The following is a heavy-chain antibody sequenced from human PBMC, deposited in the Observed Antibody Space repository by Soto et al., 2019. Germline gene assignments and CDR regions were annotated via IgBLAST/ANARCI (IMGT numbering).Heavy chain of an antibody. CDR3: ASSYCSGGSCYHWFAP. Sequence: QMQLVQSGAEVKKTGSSVKVSCKASGYTFTYRYLHWVRQAPGQALEWMGWITPFNGNTNYAQKFQDRVTITRDRSMSTAYMELSSLRSEDTAMYYCASSYCSGGSCYHWFAPWGQGTLVTVSS. CDR1: GYTFTYRY. D-gene: IGHD2-15*01. CDR2: ITPFNGNT. V-gene: IGHV1-45*02. J-gene: IGHJ5*02.